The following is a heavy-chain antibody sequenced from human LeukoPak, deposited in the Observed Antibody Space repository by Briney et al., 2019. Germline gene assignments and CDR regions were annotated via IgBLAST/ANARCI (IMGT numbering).Heavy chain of an antibody. D-gene: IGHD4-17*01. CDR3: AKATTVTMWSDY. V-gene: IGHV3-23*01. CDR2: ISGSSGST. Sequence: PGGSLRLSCAASGFTFSSYAMSWVRQAPGKGLEWVSDISGSSGSTYYADSVKGRFTISRDNSKNTLYLQMNSLRAEDTAVYYCAKATTVTMWSDYWGQGTLVTVSS. CDR1: GFTFSSYA. J-gene: IGHJ4*02.